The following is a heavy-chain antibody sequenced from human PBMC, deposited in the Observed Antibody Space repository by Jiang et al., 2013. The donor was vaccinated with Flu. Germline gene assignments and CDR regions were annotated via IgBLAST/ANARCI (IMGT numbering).Heavy chain of an antibody. CDR1: GYSFTSYW. CDR2: IYPGDSDT. D-gene: IGHD3-9*01. V-gene: IGHV5-51*01. CDR3: ARSSNVLRYFGTIYYYYGMDV. Sequence: SLKISCKGSGYSFTSYWIGWVRQMPGKAWEWMGIIYPGDSDTRYSPSFQGQVTISADKSISTAYLQWSSLKASDTAMYYCARSSNVLRYFGTIYYYYGMDVWGQGTTVTVSS. J-gene: IGHJ6*02.